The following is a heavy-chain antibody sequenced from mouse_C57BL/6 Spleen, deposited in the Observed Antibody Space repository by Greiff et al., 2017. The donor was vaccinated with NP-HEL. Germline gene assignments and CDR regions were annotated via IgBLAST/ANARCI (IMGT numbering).Heavy chain of an antibody. V-gene: IGHV5-16*01. D-gene: IGHD1-1*01. Sequence: EVQLVESEGGLVQPGSSMKLSCTASGFTFSDYYMAWVRQVPEKGLEWVANINYDGSSTYYLDSLKSRFIISRDNAKNILYLQMSSLKSEDTATYYCARVYYGSSSYWYFDVWGTGTTVTVSS. J-gene: IGHJ1*03. CDR1: GFTFSDYY. CDR2: INYDGSST. CDR3: ARVYYGSSSYWYFDV.